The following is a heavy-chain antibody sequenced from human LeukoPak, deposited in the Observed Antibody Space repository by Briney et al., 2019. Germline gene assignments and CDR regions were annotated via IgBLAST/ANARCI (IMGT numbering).Heavy chain of an antibody. CDR3: ARSLKYYDFWSGYYGYYFDY. D-gene: IGHD3-3*01. Sequence: GGSLRLSCAASGFTFSSYWMHWVRQAPGKGLVWVSRINSDGSSTSYADSVKGRFTISRDNAKNTLYLQMNSLRAEDTAVYYCARSLKYYDFWSGYYGYYFDYWGQGTLVTVSS. CDR2: INSDGSST. J-gene: IGHJ4*02. CDR1: GFTFSSYW. V-gene: IGHV3-74*01.